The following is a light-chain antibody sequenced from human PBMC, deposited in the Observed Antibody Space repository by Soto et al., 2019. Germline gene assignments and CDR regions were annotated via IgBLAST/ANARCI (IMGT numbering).Light chain of an antibody. V-gene: IGKV1-5*01. CDR1: QSISSW. CDR2: DAS. Sequence: DIQMTQSPSTLSASVGDRVTITCRASQSISSWLAWYQQKPGKAPKLLIYDASSLESGVPSRFSGSGSGTEFTLTISSLQPDDFATYYCQQYNSFLLTFGGGTKVDIK. CDR3: QQYNSFLLT. J-gene: IGKJ4*01.